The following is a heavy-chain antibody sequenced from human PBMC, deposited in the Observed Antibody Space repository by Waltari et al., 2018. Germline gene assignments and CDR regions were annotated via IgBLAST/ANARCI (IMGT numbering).Heavy chain of an antibody. CDR1: GYTFTGYY. Sequence: QVQLVQSGAEVKKPGASVKVSCKASGYTFTGYYMHWVRQAPGQGLEWMGWINPNSGGTNYAQKFQGRVTMTRDTSISTAYMELSRLRSDDTAVYYCARSNYDFWSGYYPNFDYWGQGTLVTVSS. J-gene: IGHJ4*02. CDR3: ARSNYDFWSGYYPNFDY. D-gene: IGHD3-3*01. CDR2: INPNSGGT. V-gene: IGHV1-2*02.